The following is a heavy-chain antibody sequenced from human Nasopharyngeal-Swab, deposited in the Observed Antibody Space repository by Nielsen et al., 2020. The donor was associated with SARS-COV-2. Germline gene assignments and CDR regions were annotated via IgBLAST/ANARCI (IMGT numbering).Heavy chain of an antibody. Sequence: GESLKISCSASGFTFSIYAMHWVRQAPGKGLEYVSTINDYEDRLYYADSVKGRFTISRDNAKSTLYLQMNSLRVEDTAVYYCVRDNYGVDYWGQGTLVTVSS. V-gene: IGHV3-64*04. CDR2: INDYEDRL. CDR3: VRDNYGVDY. CDR1: GFTFSIYA. J-gene: IGHJ4*02. D-gene: IGHD3-10*01.